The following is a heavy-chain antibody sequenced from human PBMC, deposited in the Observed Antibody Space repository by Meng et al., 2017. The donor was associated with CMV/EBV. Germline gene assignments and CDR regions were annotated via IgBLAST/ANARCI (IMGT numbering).Heavy chain of an antibody. CDR3: ARDFSSVVPGYYGMDV. CDR2: ISYDGSNK. D-gene: IGHD6-6*01. V-gene: IGHV3-30-3*01. Sequence: GGSLRLSCTVSGYSISSGYYWGWVRQAPGKGLEWVAVISYDGSNKYYADSVKGRFTISRDNSKNTLYLQMNSLRAEDTAVYYCARDFSSVVPGYYGMDVWGQGTTVTVSS. J-gene: IGHJ6*02. CDR1: GYSISSGY.